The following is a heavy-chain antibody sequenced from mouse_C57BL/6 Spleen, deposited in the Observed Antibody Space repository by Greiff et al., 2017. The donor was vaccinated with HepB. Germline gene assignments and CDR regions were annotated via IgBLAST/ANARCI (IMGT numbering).Heavy chain of an antibody. J-gene: IGHJ1*03. D-gene: IGHD2-5*01. Sequence: EVMLVESGEGLVKPGGSLKLSCAASGFTFSSYAMSWVRQTPEKRLEWVAYISSGGDYIYYADNVKGRFTISRDNARNTLYLQMSSLKSEDTAMYYCTRKDYSRGYFDVWGTGTTVTVAS. CDR3: TRKDYSRGYFDV. CDR2: ISSGGDYI. CDR1: GFTFSSYA. V-gene: IGHV5-9-1*02.